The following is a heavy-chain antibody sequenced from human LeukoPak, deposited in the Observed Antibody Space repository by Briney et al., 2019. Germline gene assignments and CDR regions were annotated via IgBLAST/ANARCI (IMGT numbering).Heavy chain of an antibody. Sequence: GGSLRLSCKASGFAFGNYWVSWFRQTPGKGLEWVANIKQDGSQKYYVDSVKGRFTISRDNAKNSLYLQMNSLRAEDTAVYYCARDLNAAAGTPGGVYWGQGTLVTVSS. J-gene: IGHJ4*02. CDR1: GFAFGNYW. CDR3: ARDLNAAAGTPGGVY. D-gene: IGHD6-13*01. V-gene: IGHV3-7*01. CDR2: IKQDGSQK.